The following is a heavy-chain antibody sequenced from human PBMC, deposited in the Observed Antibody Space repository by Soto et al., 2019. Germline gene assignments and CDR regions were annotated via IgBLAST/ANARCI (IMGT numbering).Heavy chain of an antibody. J-gene: IGHJ4*02. Sequence: EVQLLESGGGLVQPGGSLRLSCAASGFTFSSYAMSRVRQAPGKGLEWVSAISGSGGSTYYADSVKGRFTISRDNSKNTLYLQMNSLRAEDTAVYYCAKEGMYSGYDLDYFDYWGQGTLVTVSS. D-gene: IGHD5-12*01. CDR3: AKEGMYSGYDLDYFDY. V-gene: IGHV3-23*01. CDR1: GFTFSSYA. CDR2: ISGSGGST.